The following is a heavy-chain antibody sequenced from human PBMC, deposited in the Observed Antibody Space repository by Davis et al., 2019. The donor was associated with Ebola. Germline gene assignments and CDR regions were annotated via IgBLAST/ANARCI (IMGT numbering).Heavy chain of an antibody. CDR2: INHSGST. CDR3: ARGAHCSGGSCSTSIYYYYGMDV. J-gene: IGHJ6*02. D-gene: IGHD2-15*01. V-gene: IGHV4-34*01. CDR1: VGSFSGYY. Sequence: MPSETLSLTCAVSVGSFSGYYWSWVRQPPGEGPEWIGEINHSGSTKYNPSLMSRATISADTSKNQFSLKLRSLTAADTAVYFCARGAHCSGGSCSTSIYYYYGMDVWGQGTSVTVSS.